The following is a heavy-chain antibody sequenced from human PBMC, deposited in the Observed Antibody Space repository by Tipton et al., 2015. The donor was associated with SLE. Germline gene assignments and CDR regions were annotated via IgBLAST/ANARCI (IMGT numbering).Heavy chain of an antibody. D-gene: IGHD1-26*01. CDR1: GGSFSGYY. J-gene: IGHJ3*02. CDR3: ARVPHRVKEYSGSRVAFDI. CDR2: INHSGST. V-gene: IGHV4-34*01. Sequence: TLSLTCAVYGGSFSGYYWSWIRQPPGKGLEWIGEINHSGSTNYNPSLKSRVTISVDTSKNQFSLKLSSVTAADTAVYYCARVPHRVKEYSGSRVAFDIWGQGTMVTVSS.